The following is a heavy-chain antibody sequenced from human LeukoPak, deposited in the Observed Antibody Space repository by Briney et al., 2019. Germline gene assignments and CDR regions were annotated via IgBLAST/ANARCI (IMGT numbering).Heavy chain of an antibody. V-gene: IGHV4-34*01. CDR3: VKSNSRYQPWTLDI. CDR1: GGSFSGYY. J-gene: IGHJ3*02. CDR2: INHSGST. D-gene: IGHD2-2*01. Sequence: SETLSLTCAVYGGSFSGYYWSWIRQPPGKGLEWIGEINHSGSTNYNPSLKSRVTISVDTSKNQFSLKLSSVTAADTAVYYCVKSNSRYQPWTLDIWGRGTMVTVSS.